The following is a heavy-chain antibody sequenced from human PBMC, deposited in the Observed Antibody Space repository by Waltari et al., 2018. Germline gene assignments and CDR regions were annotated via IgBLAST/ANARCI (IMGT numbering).Heavy chain of an antibody. CDR3: SKEFFGTES. CDR1: GFPFSDAW. J-gene: IGHJ5*02. CDR2: IRRNAGGGTT. V-gene: IGHV3-15*01. Sequence: EVQLVASGGHLVKPGGSLRLSCAASGFPFSDAWMSWVRQAPGKGLEGVGRIRRNAGGGTTDDAAPGKGRFTIPRDDSKNMLYLQMNSLKTEDTAVYYGSKEFFGTESWGQGTLVTVSS. D-gene: IGHD3-3*01.